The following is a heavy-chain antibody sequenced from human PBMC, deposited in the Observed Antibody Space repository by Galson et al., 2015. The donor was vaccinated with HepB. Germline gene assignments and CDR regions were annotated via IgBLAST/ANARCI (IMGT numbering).Heavy chain of an antibody. J-gene: IGHJ3*02. CDR1: GFTVSSNY. CDR3: ARAGDGSGSYYSSSDAFDI. Sequence: SLRLSCAASGFTVSSNYMGWVRQAPGKGLEWVSVIYSGGSTYYADSVKGRFTISRDNSKNTLYLQMNSLRAEDTAVYYCARAGDGSGSYYSSSDAFDIWGQGTMVTVSS. D-gene: IGHD3-10*01. CDR2: IYSGGST. V-gene: IGHV3-66*01.